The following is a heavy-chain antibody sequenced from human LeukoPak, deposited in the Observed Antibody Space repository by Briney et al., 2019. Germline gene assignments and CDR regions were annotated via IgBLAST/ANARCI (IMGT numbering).Heavy chain of an antibody. CDR1: GGSISSYY. CDR3: ARRTYFYDSSGYYFDY. Sequence: SETLSLTCTVSGGSISSYYWSWIRQPPGKGLECIGYIYYSGSTNYNPSLKSRVTISVDTSKNQFSLKLSSVTAADAAVYYCARRTYFYDSSGYYFDYWGQGTLVTVSS. V-gene: IGHV4-59*01. CDR2: IYYSGST. D-gene: IGHD3-22*01. J-gene: IGHJ4*02.